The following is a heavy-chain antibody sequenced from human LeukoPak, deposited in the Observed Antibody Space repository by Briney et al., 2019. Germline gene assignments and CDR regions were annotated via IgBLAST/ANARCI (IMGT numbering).Heavy chain of an antibody. V-gene: IGHV4-59*01. CDR3: AREYYISDGSGAYYIDY. Sequence: KPSETLSLTCTVSGVSISSFYWTWIRQPPGEGLEWIGYIHYTGSSNYNPSLKSRLSMSADTSSNRFSLKLSSVTAADTAVYYCAREYYISDGSGAYYIDYRGQGTLVTVSS. CDR1: GVSISSFY. D-gene: IGHD3-22*01. J-gene: IGHJ4*02. CDR2: IHYTGSS.